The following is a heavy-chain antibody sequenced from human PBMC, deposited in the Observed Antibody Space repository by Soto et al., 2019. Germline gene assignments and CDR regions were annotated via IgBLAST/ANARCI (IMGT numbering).Heavy chain of an antibody. Sequence: EVQLVESGGGLVQSGGSLRLSCAVSGFSFTDFWMSWVRQAPGEGLEWVATIKEDGSQKSYVDSVKGRFTISRDNPKNFLYLQMDSLRVEDTAVYYCARKHSGLDYLGQGTLVTVSS. J-gene: IGHJ4*02. V-gene: IGHV3-7*01. CDR2: IKEDGSQK. CDR3: ARKHSGLDY. D-gene: IGHD5-12*01. CDR1: GFSFTDFW.